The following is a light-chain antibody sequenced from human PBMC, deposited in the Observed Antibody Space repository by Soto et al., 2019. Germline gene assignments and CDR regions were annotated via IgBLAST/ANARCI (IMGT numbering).Light chain of an antibody. Sequence: EIVMTQSPATLSVSLGERATLSCRASQSVSSNLAWYQQKPGQAPRLLIYGASTRASGVPGRFSGSGSGIAISLNISSLQSDDFAVYYCQQYNDWWTFGQGTKVEIK. CDR1: QSVSSN. V-gene: IGKV3-15*01. CDR3: QQYNDWWT. CDR2: GAS. J-gene: IGKJ1*01.